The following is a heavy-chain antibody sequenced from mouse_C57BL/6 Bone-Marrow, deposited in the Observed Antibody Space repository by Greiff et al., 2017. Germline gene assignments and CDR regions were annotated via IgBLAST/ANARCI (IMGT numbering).Heavy chain of an antibody. J-gene: IGHJ3*01. Sequence: QVTLKESGPGILQPSQTLSLTCSFSGFSLSTFGMGVGWIRQPSGKGLEWLAHTWWDDDKYYNPALKSRLTISKDTSKNQVFLKIANVDTADTATYYCARSTLIRRRVWFAYWGQGTLVTVSA. V-gene: IGHV8-8*01. CDR3: ARSTLIRRRVWFAY. D-gene: IGHD2-4*01. CDR1: GFSLSTFGMG. CDR2: TWWDDDK.